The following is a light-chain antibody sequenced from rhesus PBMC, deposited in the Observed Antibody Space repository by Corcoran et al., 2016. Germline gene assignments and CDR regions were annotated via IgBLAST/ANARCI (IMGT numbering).Light chain of an antibody. CDR3: CSYTTSSTYS. CDR2: GVS. Sequence: QSAPTQPPSVSGSPGQSVTISCTGTSIDIGGYNYVSWYQQHPGKAPKLMIYGVSNRPSGVSDRFSGSKSDNTASLTISGLQAEDEADYYCCSYTTSSTYSFGAGTRLTVL. J-gene: IGLJ1*01. CDR1: SIDIGGYNY. V-gene: IGLV2S7*01.